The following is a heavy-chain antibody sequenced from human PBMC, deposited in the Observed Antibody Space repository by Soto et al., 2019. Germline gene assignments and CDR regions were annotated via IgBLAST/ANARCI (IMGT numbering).Heavy chain of an antibody. CDR3: ARDRYYGSGSYYKVLSYYGMDV. J-gene: IGHJ6*02. Sequence: PSETLSLTCTVSGGCISSGGYYWSWIRQHLGKGLEWIGYIYYSVSTYYNPSLKSRVTISVDTSKNQFSLKLSSVTAADTAVYYCARDRYYGSGSYYKVLSYYGMDVWGQGTTVTASS. CDR2: IYYSVST. CDR1: GGCISSGGYY. V-gene: IGHV4-31*03. D-gene: IGHD3-10*01.